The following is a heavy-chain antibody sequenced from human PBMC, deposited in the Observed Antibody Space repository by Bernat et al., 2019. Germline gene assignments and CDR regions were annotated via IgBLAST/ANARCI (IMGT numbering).Heavy chain of an antibody. CDR1: GFPFSSYW. D-gene: IGHD5-18*01. V-gene: IGHV3-74*01. CDR3: ARDRVDTAMVPPLNWFDP. J-gene: IGHJ5*02. Sequence: EVQLVESGGGLVQPWGSLRLSCSASGFPFSSYWMHWVRPAPGKGLVWVSRINSDGSSSSYADAVKGRFTISRDNAKNTLYLQMNRLRAEDTAVYYCARDRVDTAMVPPLNWFDPWGQGTLVTVSS. CDR2: INSDGSSS.